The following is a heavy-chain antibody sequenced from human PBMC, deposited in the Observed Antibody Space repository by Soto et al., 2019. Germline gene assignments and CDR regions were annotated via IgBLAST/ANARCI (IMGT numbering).Heavy chain of an antibody. CDR1: GGSISSGGYS. CDR2: IYYSGTT. J-gene: IGHJ4*02. CDR3: ARDTYYSNYFGC. V-gene: IGHV4-31*03. Sequence: SETLSLTCTVSGGSISSGGYSWSWIRQHPGKGLEWIAYIYYSGTTYYNPSLKSRVTISVDTSKNQFSLKLSSVTAVATAVDDCARDTYYSNYFGCWGRGTLGTVSS. D-gene: IGHD4-4*01.